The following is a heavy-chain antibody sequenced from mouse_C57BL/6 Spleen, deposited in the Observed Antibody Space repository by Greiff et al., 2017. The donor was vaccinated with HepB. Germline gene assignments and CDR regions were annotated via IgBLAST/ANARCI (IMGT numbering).Heavy chain of an antibody. V-gene: IGHV5-9*01. CDR1: GFTFSSYT. J-gene: IGHJ2*01. D-gene: IGHD3-2*02. Sequence: EVKLMESGGGLVKPGGSLKLSCAASGFTFSSYTMSWVRQTPEKRLEWVATISGGGGNTYYPDSVKGRSTISRDNAKNTLYLQMSSLRSEDTALYYCARHVDSSGYNYFDYWGQGTTLTVSS. CDR2: ISGGGGNT. CDR3: ARHVDSSGYNYFDY.